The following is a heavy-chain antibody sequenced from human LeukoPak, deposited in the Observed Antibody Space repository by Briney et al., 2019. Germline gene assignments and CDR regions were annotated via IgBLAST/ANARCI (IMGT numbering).Heavy chain of an antibody. CDR1: GSTFSSYS. Sequence: GGSLRLSCAASGSTFSSYSMNWVRQAPGKGLEWVSSISSSSSYIYYADSVKGRFTISRDNAKNSLNLQMNSLRAEDTAVYYCARAGYHYDSSGYYVMTEIDYWGQGTLVTVSS. CDR2: ISSSSSYI. J-gene: IGHJ4*02. D-gene: IGHD3-22*01. V-gene: IGHV3-21*01. CDR3: ARAGYHYDSSGYYVMTEIDY.